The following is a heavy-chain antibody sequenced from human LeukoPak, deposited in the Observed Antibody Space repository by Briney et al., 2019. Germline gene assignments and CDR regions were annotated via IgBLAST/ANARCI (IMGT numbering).Heavy chain of an antibody. D-gene: IGHD3-10*01. CDR2: IDTAGDT. J-gene: IGHJ2*01. Sequence: GGSLRLSCAASGFTFSAYDMHWVRQATGKGLEWVSAIDTAGDTYYPGSVKGRFTISRENAKNSLYLQMNSLRAGDTAVYYCAREDASGFDPWGRGTLVSVSS. CDR1: GFTFSAYD. V-gene: IGHV3-13*01. CDR3: AREDASGFDP.